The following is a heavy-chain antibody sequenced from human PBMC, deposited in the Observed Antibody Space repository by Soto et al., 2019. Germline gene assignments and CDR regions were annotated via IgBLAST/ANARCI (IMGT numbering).Heavy chain of an antibody. Sequence: QVLLVQSGAEVKKPGSSVKVSCKASGGTLSSNVFSWVRQAPGQGLEWVGGIIPVFGTVDYAQKFQGRVTITADESTSTVYMELKNLRSEDTAVYYCARDKAAAAKGWFDPWGQGTLVTVSS. V-gene: IGHV1-69*12. CDR1: GGTLSSNV. CDR3: ARDKAAAAKGWFDP. CDR2: IIPVFGTV. D-gene: IGHD6-13*01. J-gene: IGHJ5*02.